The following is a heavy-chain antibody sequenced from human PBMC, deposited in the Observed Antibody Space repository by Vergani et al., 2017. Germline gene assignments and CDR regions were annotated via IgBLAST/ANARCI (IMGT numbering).Heavy chain of an antibody. D-gene: IGHD1-26*01. CDR3: AKDFEWELLRWFDY. CDR2: ISGSGGST. V-gene: IGHV3-23*01. J-gene: IGHJ4*02. Sequence: EVQLLESGGGLVQPGGSLRRSCAASGFTFSSYAMSWVRQAQGKGLEWVSAISGSGGSTYYADSVKGRFTISRDNSKNTLYLQMNSLRAEDTAVYYCAKDFEWELLRWFDYWGQGTLVTVSS. CDR1: GFTFSSYA.